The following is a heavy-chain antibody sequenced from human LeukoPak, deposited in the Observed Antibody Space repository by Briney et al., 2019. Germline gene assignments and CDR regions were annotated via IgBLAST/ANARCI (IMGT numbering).Heavy chain of an antibody. V-gene: IGHV1-3*01. Sequence: ASVKVSCKASGYTFTSYAMHWVRQAPGQRLEWMGWINAGNGNTKYSQKFQGRVTMTTDTSTSTAYMELRSLRSDDTAVYYCARDMELGEGPFDPWGQGTLVTVSS. CDR2: INAGNGNT. D-gene: IGHD4/OR15-4a*01. J-gene: IGHJ5*02. CDR3: ARDMELGEGPFDP. CDR1: GYTFTSYA.